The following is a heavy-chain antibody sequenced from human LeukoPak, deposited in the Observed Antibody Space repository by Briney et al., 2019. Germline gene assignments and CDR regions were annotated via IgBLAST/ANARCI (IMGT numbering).Heavy chain of an antibody. CDR3: ALAPNSNWFNF. CDR2: IHYSGSS. CDR1: GDSTSNFY. J-gene: IGHJ5*01. Sequence: PSETLSLTCTVSGDSTSNFYWNWIRQSPGKGLEWIGNIHYSGSSVYNPSLKSRGTISIDTSRRQFFLKLNSVTAADTAVYFCALAPNSNWFNFWGPGTLVTVSS. D-gene: IGHD2-8*01. V-gene: IGHV4-59*03.